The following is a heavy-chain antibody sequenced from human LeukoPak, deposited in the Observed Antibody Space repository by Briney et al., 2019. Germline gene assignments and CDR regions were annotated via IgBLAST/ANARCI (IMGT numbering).Heavy chain of an antibody. CDR3: ARSSNYYDSSGYYYWYFDL. CDR1: GYTFTSYG. Sequence: GASVKVSYKASGYTFTSYGISWVRQAPGQGLEWMGWISAYNGNTTYAQKLQGRVTMTTDTSTSTAYMELRSLRSDDTAVYYCARSSNYYDSSGYYYWYFDLWGRGTLVTVSS. J-gene: IGHJ2*01. V-gene: IGHV1-18*01. D-gene: IGHD3-22*01. CDR2: ISAYNGNT.